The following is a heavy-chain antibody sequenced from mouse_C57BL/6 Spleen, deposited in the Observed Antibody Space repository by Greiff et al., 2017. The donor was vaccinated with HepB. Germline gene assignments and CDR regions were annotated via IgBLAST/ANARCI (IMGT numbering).Heavy chain of an antibody. CDR1: GYSITSGYG. V-gene: IGHV3-2*02. CDR2: ISYSGST. D-gene: IGHD1-2*01. Sequence: EVQLQQSGPGLVKPSQSLSLTCTVTGYSITSGYGWNWIRQFPGNKLEWMGYISYSGSTNYNPSLKSRISITQDTSKNQFFLQVNSVTTEDQATYYCARTARIKYWGQGTTLTVSA. J-gene: IGHJ2*01. CDR3: ARTARIKY.